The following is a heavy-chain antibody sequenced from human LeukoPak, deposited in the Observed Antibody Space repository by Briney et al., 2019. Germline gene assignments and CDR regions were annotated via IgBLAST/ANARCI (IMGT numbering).Heavy chain of an antibody. CDR1: GFTFSSYA. D-gene: IGHD3-10*01. J-gene: IGHJ4*02. CDR2: ISGSGDGT. Sequence: PGGSLRLSCAASGFTFSSYAMNWVRQAPGKGLEWVSAISGSGDGTYYADSVKGRFTISRDNSKNTLYPQMNSLRAEDTAVYYCARRGPGNYFDYWGQGALVPVSS. CDR3: ARRGPGNYFDY. V-gene: IGHV3-23*01.